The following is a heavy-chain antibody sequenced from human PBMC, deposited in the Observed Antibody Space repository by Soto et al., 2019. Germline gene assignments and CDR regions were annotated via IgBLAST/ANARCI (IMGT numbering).Heavy chain of an antibody. V-gene: IGHV4-59*01. CDR1: GGSISNYY. CDR2: IYDSGDT. CDR3: AREADPLFCSGSSCYGGWFDP. J-gene: IGHJ5*02. Sequence: PSETLSLTCTVSGGSISNYYRTWIRHTPGKGLEWIGYIYDSGDTYYNPSLRSRVTISDHTSKNQFSLKLSSISAADTAVYYCAREADPLFCSGSSCYGGWFDPWGRGTLVTVSS. D-gene: IGHD2-15*01.